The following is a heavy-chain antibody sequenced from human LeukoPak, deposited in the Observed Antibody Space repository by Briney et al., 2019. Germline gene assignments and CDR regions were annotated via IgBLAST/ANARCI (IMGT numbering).Heavy chain of an antibody. Sequence: SETLSLTCDVSGDSISSNNWWSWVRQTPEKGLEWIGEIYHSGSANYNPSLKSRVTISVDRSKNQFSLKLTFVTAADTAVYYCARNLAVHGTRALDMWGQGTMVTVSS. CDR1: GDSISSNNW. V-gene: IGHV4-4*02. J-gene: IGHJ3*02. CDR2: IYHSGSA. CDR3: ARNLAVHGTRALDM. D-gene: IGHD6-19*01.